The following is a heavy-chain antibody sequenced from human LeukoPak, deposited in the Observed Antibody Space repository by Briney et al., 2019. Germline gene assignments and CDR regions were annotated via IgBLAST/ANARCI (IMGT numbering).Heavy chain of an antibody. CDR2: IRSNGETT. CDR3: GKGQELDGGVFDS. CDR1: GFTFSSIA. V-gene: IGHV3-23*01. D-gene: IGHD1-1*01. Sequence: GGSLRLSCAASGFTFSSIAMTWVRQAPGKGLEWVSTIRSNGETTYNADSVKGRFTISRDNSKKTLYLQLNSLRVEDTAIYYCGKGQELDGGVFDSWGQGTLVTVSS. J-gene: IGHJ4*02.